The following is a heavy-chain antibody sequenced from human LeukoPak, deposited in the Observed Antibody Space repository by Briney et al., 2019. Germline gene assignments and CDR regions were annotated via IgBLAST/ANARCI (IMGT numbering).Heavy chain of an antibody. J-gene: IGHJ4*02. CDR2: IYYTGIT. V-gene: IGHV4-39*01. CDR3: ARGVITTDDY. Sequence: SETLSLTCSVSGGSISSSAYYWGWIRQPPGKGLDWIGSIYYTGITHYNPSLKSRVTISVDTSKNQFSLKLSSVTAADTAVYYCARGVITTDDYWGQGTLVTVSS. CDR1: GGSISSSAYY. D-gene: IGHD3-10*01.